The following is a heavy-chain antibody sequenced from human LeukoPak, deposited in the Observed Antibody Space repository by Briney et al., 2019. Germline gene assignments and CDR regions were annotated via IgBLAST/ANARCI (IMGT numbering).Heavy chain of an antibody. CDR3: ARGLSVELLYDAFDI. J-gene: IGHJ3*02. CDR1: GYTFTSYG. Sequence: ASVKVSCKASGYTFTSYGISWVRQAPGQGLERMGWTSAYNGNTNYAQKRQGRVTMTTDTSTSTAYMELRSLRSDDTAVYYCARGLSVELLYDAFDIWGQGTMVTVSS. D-gene: IGHD1-26*01. CDR2: TSAYNGNT. V-gene: IGHV1-18*01.